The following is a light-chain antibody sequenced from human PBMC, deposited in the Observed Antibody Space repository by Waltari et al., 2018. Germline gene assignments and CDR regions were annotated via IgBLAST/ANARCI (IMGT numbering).Light chain of an antibody. CDR2: SAS. V-gene: IGKV3-20*01. Sequence: IVLTQSPGTLSLSPGERATLSCRASQSVITISLAWYQQNAGQAPRLLIYSASNRAPGIPDRFSGSWSGTDFALTISSLEPEDSAMYYCQQYDGAVVTFGGGTKVEIK. J-gene: IGKJ4*01. CDR3: QQYDGAVVT. CDR1: QSVITIS.